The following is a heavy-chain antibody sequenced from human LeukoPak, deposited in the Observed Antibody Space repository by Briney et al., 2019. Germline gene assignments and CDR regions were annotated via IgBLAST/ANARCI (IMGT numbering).Heavy chain of an antibody. J-gene: IGHJ5*02. D-gene: IGHD3-22*01. CDR2: LYHGGST. Sequence: PSETLSLTCTVSGGSISSYYWSWIRQPPGKGLEWIGYLYHGGSTNYNPSLKSRVTISGDTSKNHFSLNLSSVTAADTAMYYCARGQYYYDSSGYPYNWFDPWGQGTLVTVSS. CDR3: ARGQYYYDSSGYPYNWFDP. V-gene: IGHV4-59*01. CDR1: GGSISSYY.